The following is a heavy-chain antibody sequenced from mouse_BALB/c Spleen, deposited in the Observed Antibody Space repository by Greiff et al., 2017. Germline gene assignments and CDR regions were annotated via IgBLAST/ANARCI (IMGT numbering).Heavy chain of an antibody. CDR2: ISYDGSN. D-gene: IGHD2-1*01. J-gene: IGHJ3*01. CDR1: GYSITSGYY. CDR3: ARDHGNYEAWLAY. Sequence: EVKLQESGPGLVKPSQSLSLTCSVTGYSITSGYYWNWIRQFPGNKLEWMGYISYDGSNNYNPSIKNRISITRDTSKNQFFLKLNAVTTEDTATYDCARDHGNYEAWLAYWGEGTLVTVSA. V-gene: IGHV3-6*02.